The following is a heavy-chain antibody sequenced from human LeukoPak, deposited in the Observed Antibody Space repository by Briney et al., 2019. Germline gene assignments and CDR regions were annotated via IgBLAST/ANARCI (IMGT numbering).Heavy chain of an antibody. D-gene: IGHD1-7*01. CDR3: ASNWNYVRGYGMDV. Sequence: GGSLRLSCAVSGFTFSRNWMSWVRQTPGKGLEWVANIKEDGSEENYMDSVKGRFTISRDNAKTSLYLEMNSLRAEDTAVYYCASNWNYVRGYGMDVWGQGTTVIVSS. V-gene: IGHV3-7*01. J-gene: IGHJ6*02. CDR2: IKEDGSEE. CDR1: GFTFSRNW.